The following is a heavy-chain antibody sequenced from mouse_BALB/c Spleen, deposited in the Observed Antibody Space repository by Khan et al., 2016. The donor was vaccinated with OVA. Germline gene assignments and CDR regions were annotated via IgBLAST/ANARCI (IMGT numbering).Heavy chain of an antibody. J-gene: IGHJ3*01. V-gene: IGHV1-4*01. Sequence: QVQLKQSGAELARPGASVKMSCKASGYTFTSYTILWIKQRPGQGLELIGYINPSSGYTNYNQKFKDKATLTADKSSTTAYMQLSSLTSDDSAVYYCARDGAYYRNDGWFAYWGQGTLVTVSA. D-gene: IGHD2-14*01. CDR3: ARDGAYYRNDGWFAY. CDR1: GYTFTSYT. CDR2: INPSSGYT.